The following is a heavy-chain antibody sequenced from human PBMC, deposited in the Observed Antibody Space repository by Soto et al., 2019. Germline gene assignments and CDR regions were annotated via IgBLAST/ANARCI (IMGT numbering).Heavy chain of an antibody. CDR1: GYSFTSYW. J-gene: IGHJ6*02. CDR2: IYPADSDT. V-gene: IGHV5-51*01. D-gene: IGHD6-13*01. Sequence: GESLKLSCKGSGYSFTSYWIGWVRQMPGKGLEWMGIIYPADSDTRYSPSFQGQVTISADKSISTAYLQWSSLRAEDTAVYYCARAGDSSSWYYYYGMDVWGQGTTVTVSS. CDR3: ARAGDSSSWYYYYGMDV.